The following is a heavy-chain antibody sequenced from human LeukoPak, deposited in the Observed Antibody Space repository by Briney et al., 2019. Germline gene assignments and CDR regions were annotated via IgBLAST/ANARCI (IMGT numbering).Heavy chain of an antibody. CDR1: GGSISSYY. J-gene: IGHJ4*02. Sequence: SETLSLTCTVSGGSISSYYWSWIRQPAGKGLEWIGRIYTSGSTNYNPSLKSRVTISVDTSKNQFSLKLSSVTAADTAVYYCARALRYCSGGSCYSWFFDYWGQGTLVTVSS. CDR3: ARALRYCSGGSCYSWFFDY. D-gene: IGHD2-15*01. V-gene: IGHV4-4*07. CDR2: IYTSGST.